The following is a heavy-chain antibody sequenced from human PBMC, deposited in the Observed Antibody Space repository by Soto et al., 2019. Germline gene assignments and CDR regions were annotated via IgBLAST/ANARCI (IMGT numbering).Heavy chain of an antibody. CDR1: GFTVSSNY. CDR3: AREWLPPGWGMDV. J-gene: IGHJ6*02. V-gene: IGHV3-53*02. CDR2: IYSGGST. D-gene: IGHD5-12*01. Sequence: EVQLVETGGGLIQPGGSLRLSCAASGFTVSSNYMSWVRQAPGKGLEWVSVIYSGGSTYYADSVKGRFTISRDNSKNTLYLQMNSLRAEDTAVYYCAREWLPPGWGMDVWGQLTTVTVSS.